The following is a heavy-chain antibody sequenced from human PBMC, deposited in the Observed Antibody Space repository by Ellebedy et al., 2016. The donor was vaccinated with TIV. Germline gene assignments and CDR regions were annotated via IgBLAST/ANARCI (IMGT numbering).Heavy chain of an antibody. J-gene: IGHJ4*02. CDR1: GYTFTSNG. V-gene: IGHV1-18*01. CDR2: INTYSGHT. CDR3: ARDGIGHFDNDVLDY. D-gene: IGHD2-8*01. Sequence: AASVKVSCKTSGYTFTSNGISWVRQAPGQGLEWMGWINTYSGHTVYVQKFQGRVTVTADTSTSTAHMELRSLRSDDTAVYYCARDGIGHFDNDVLDYWGQGTLVTVSS.